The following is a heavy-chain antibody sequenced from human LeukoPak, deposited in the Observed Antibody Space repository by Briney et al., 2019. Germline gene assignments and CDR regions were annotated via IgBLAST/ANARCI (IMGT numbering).Heavy chain of an antibody. CDR3: ARDVYGLGDY. CDR1: GFTFSNYW. Sequence: GGSLRLSCVASGFTFSNYWMHWVRQAPEKGLMWVSRINSDGSGPDYADSVKGRFTISRDNARNTLYLQMNSLRAEDTAVYYCARDVYGLGDYWGQGTLVTVSS. CDR2: INSDGSGP. J-gene: IGHJ4*02. D-gene: IGHD1-14*01. V-gene: IGHV3-74*01.